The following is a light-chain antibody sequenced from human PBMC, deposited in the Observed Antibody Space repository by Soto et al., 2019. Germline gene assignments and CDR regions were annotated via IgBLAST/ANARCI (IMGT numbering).Light chain of an antibody. CDR1: QDIRND. CDR2: AAS. J-gene: IGKJ1*01. V-gene: IGKV1-6*01. CDR3: LQDYNYPWT. Sequence: DRVTITCRASQDIRNDLGWYQQKPGKAPILLIYAASTLQSGVPSRFSGGGSGTDFTLTISSLQPEDFATYYCLQDYNYPWTFGPGTKVEIE.